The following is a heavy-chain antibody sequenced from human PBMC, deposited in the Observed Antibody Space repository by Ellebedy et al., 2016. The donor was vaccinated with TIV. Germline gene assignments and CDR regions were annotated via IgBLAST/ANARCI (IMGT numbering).Heavy chain of an antibody. CDR3: STLSDPGY. CDR1: GFTFSRHW. V-gene: IGHV3-74*01. D-gene: IGHD2-21*02. Sequence: PGGSLRLSCAASGFTFSRHWMHWIRQAPGKGLVWLSRINGDGGFTSHADFVKGRFTISRDNAKNTLYLQMNSLKAEDTAMYYCSTLSDPGYWGHGTLVTVSS. J-gene: IGHJ4*01. CDR2: INGDGGFT.